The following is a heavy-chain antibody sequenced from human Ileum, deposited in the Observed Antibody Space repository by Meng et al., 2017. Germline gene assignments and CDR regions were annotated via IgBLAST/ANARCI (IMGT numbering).Heavy chain of an antibody. CDR1: GFTFSRYD. CDR2: IGIRYDT. V-gene: IGHV3-13*01. Sequence: GESLKIPCASSGFTFSRYDMHWVRLVIGKGLEWVSAIGIRYDTHYADSVEGRFTISRENGKNSLYLEVNDLRDGDTAVYYCARGGLAVAGIDAFDIWGQGTKVTVSS. J-gene: IGHJ3*02. D-gene: IGHD6-19*01. CDR3: ARGGLAVAGIDAFDI.